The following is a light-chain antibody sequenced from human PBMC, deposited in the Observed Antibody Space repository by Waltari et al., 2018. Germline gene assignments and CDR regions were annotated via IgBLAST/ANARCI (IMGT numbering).Light chain of an antibody. CDR1: QSGSSS. CDR3: QLRTNLMFT. J-gene: IGKJ2*01. Sequence: EIVLTQSPATLSLSPGEGAPPSCRARQSGSSSLAWYQQTPRPAPRLLIYDASNRATGTPARFSGSRSGTDFTLTISSLEPEDFTVYYCQLRTNLMFTFGQGSKLEI. CDR2: DAS. V-gene: IGKV3-11*01.